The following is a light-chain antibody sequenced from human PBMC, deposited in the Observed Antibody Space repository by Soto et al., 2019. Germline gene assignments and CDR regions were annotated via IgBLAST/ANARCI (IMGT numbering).Light chain of an antibody. CDR3: SSYTTSSTLE. CDR1: SSGIGAYNY. V-gene: IGLV2-14*01. J-gene: IGLJ2*01. CDR2: GVT. Sequence: QSALTQPASVSGSPGQSITISCTGTSSGIGAYNYVSWYQQHPGKTPKLMIYGVTNRPSGVSNRFSGSKSGSTASLTISGLQAEDEADYYCSSYTTSSTLEFGGGPKLTVL.